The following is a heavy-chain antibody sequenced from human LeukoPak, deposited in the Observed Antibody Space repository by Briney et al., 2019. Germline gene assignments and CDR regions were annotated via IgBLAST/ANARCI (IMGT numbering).Heavy chain of an antibody. CDR1: GGSFSGYY. CDR3: ESAYGSGYRWFDP. V-gene: IGHV4-34*01. J-gene: IGHJ5*02. Sequence: SETLSLTCAVYGGSFSGYYWSWVRQPPGKGLEWIGEINHSGSTNYNPSLKSRVTISVDTSKNQFSLKLSSVTAADTAVYYCESAYGSGYRWFDPWGQGTLVTVSS. CDR2: INHSGST. D-gene: IGHD3-10*01.